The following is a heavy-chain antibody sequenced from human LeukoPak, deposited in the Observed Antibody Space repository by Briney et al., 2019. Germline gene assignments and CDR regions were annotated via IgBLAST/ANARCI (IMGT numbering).Heavy chain of an antibody. CDR1: GFTFSNSA. CDR2: IANSGDNT. V-gene: IGHV3-23*01. D-gene: IGHD5-24*01. CDR3: VKSAGKDGYRDSFDI. J-gene: IGHJ3*02. Sequence: GGSLRLSCAASGFTFSNSALNWVRQAPRKGLEWVSTIANSGDNTYYADSAKGRFTISRDNFRNTLYLQMNSLRAEDTAVYYCVKSAGKDGYRDSFDIGGQGTLVTVSS.